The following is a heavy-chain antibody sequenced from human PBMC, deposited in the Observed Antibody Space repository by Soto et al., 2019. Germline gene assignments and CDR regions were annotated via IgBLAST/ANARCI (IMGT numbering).Heavy chain of an antibody. J-gene: IGHJ4*01. CDR3: ARGLENSLGLLRFLEWLLIYDY. V-gene: IGHV1-8*01. D-gene: IGHD3-3*01. CDR1: GYTFTSYD. Sequence: ASVKVSCKASGYTFTSYDINWVRQATGQGLEWMGWMDPNSGNTGYAQKFQGRVTMTRNTSISTANMKLSSQRTEDTAVYYCARGLENSLGLLRFLEWLLIYDYWGQ. CDR2: MDPNSGNT.